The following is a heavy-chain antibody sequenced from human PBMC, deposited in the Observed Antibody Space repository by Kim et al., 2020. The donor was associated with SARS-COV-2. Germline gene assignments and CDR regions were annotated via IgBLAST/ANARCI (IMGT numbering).Heavy chain of an antibody. CDR2: TYYRSKWYN. CDR1: GDSVSSNSAA. CDR3: ARDYTIFGVVTVGWFDP. V-gene: IGHV6-1*01. Sequence: SQTLSLTCAISGDSVSSNSAAWNWIRQSPSRGLEWLGRTYYRSKWYNDYAVSVKSRITINPDTSKNQFSLQLNSVTPEDTAVYYCARDYTIFGVVTVGWFDPWGQGTLVTVSS. D-gene: IGHD3-3*01. J-gene: IGHJ5*02.